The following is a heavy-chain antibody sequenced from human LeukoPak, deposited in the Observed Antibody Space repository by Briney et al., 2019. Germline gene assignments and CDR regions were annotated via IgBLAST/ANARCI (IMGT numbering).Heavy chain of an antibody. V-gene: IGHV4-59*01. J-gene: IGHJ4*02. Sequence: SETLSLTCTVSGGSISSYYWSWIRQPPGKGLEWIGYIYYSGSTNYNPSLKSRVTISVDTSKNQFSLKLSSVTAADTAVYYCARYYDFWSGAGSGYFDYWGQGTLVTVSS. CDR1: GGSISSYY. D-gene: IGHD3-3*01. CDR2: IYYSGST. CDR3: ARYYDFWSGAGSGYFDY.